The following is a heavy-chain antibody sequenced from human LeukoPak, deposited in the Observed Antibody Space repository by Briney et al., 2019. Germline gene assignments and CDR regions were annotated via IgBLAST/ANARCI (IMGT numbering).Heavy chain of an antibody. D-gene: IGHD3-22*01. CDR3: AREDSSGCYEPFDY. CDR1: GGSISSYY. J-gene: IGHJ4*02. CDR2: IYTSGST. V-gene: IGHV4-4*07. Sequence: SETLSLTCTVSGGSISSYYWSWIRQPAGKGLEWIGRIYTSGSTNYNPSLKSRVTMSVDTSKNQFSLKLSSVTAADTAVYYCAREDSSGCYEPFDYWGQGTLVTVSS.